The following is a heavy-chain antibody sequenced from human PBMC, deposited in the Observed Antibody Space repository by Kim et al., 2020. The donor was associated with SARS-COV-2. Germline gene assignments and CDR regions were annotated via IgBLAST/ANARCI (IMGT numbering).Heavy chain of an antibody. Sequence: SETLSLTCTVSGTSLSGYFWGWIRQPPGKGLEWIGEIDQSGGIKYNASLRGRVTISVDMSKKQFYLKLTSLTDADTAVYYCARGPSVWVWELLAHDAFDIWGRGTKVTISS. CDR1: GTSLSGYF. V-gene: IGHV4-34*01. CDR2: IDQSGGI. J-gene: IGHJ3*02. CDR3: ARGPSVWVWELLAHDAFDI. D-gene: IGHD1-26*01.